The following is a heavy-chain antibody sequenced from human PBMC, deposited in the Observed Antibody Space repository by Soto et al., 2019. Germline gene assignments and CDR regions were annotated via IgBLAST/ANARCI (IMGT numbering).Heavy chain of an antibody. CDR2: ISSSSSTI. V-gene: IGHV3-48*01. J-gene: IGHJ6*03. CDR3: ARVRETGLRFLEWLSPSNYYYYYMDV. Sequence: GGSLRLSCAASGFTFSSYSMNWVRQAPGKGLEWVSYISSSSSTIYYADSVKGRFTISRDNAKNSLYLQMNSLRAEDTAVYYCARVRETGLRFLEWLSPSNYYYYYMDVWGKGTTVTVSS. D-gene: IGHD3-3*01. CDR1: GFTFSSYS.